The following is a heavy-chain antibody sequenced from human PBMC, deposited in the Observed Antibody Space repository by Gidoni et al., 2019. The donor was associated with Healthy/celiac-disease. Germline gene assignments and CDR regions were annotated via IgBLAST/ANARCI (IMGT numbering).Heavy chain of an antibody. D-gene: IGHD3-3*02. Sequence: EVQLLESGGGLVQPGGSLRLSCAASGFIFSSYAMSWVRQAPGKGLECVSGSGGSTYYEDSVKSRFTISRDNSKNTLYLQMNSLRAEDTAVYYCAKSFAAGSHFLDYWGQGTLVTVSS. CDR1: GFIFSSYA. CDR3: AKSFAAGSHFLDY. J-gene: IGHJ4*02. V-gene: IGHV3-23*01. CDR2: GSGGST.